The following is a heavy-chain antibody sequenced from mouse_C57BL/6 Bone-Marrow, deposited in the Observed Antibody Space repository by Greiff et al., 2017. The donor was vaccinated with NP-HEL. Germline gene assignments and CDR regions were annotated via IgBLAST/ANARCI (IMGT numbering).Heavy chain of an antibody. J-gene: IGHJ4*01. V-gene: IGHV1-80*01. D-gene: IGHD1-1*01. CDR1: GYAFSSYW. CDR2: IYPGDGDT. CDR3: ASHYGTPYYAMDY. Sequence: VQLQQSGAELVKPGASVKISCKASGYAFSSYWMNWVKQRPGKGLEWIGQIYPGDGDTNYNGKFKGKATLTADKSSSTAYMQLSSLTSEESAVYFCASHYGTPYYAMDYWGQGTSVTVSS.